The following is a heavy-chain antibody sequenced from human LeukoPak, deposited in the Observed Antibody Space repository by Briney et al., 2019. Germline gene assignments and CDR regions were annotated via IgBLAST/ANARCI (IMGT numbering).Heavy chain of an antibody. CDR2: IYYSGST. V-gene: IGHV4-39*07. Sequence: SETLSLTCTVSGGSISSSSYYWGWIRQPPGKGLEWIGSIYYSGSTYYNPSLKSRVTISVDTTKNQFSLKLSSVTAADTAVYYCAGQRWLQLGLFDYWGQGTLVTVSS. D-gene: IGHD5-24*01. J-gene: IGHJ4*02. CDR3: AGQRWLQLGLFDY. CDR1: GGSISSSSYY.